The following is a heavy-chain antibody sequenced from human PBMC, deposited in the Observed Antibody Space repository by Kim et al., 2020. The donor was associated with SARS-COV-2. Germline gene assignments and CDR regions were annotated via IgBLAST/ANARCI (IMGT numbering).Heavy chain of an antibody. CDR3: ARDLGFGATYYYGSGSYYNDY. J-gene: IGHJ4*02. V-gene: IGHV4-34*01. CDR1: GGSFSGYY. CDR2: INHSGST. Sequence: SETLSLTCAVYGGSFSGYYWSWIRQPPGKGLEWIGEINHSGSTNYNPSLKSRVTISVDTSKNQFSLKLSSVTAADTAVYYCARDLGFGATYYYGSGSYYNDYWGQGTLVTVSS. D-gene: IGHD3-10*01.